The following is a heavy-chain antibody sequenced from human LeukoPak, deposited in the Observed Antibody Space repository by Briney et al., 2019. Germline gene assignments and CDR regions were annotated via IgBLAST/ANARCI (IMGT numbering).Heavy chain of an antibody. CDR3: ARGKSVTVAGTDYFDY. J-gene: IGHJ4*02. CDR1: GDSISSSHYF. Sequence: SETLSLTCTVSGDSISSSHYFWGWIRQPPGKGLEWIGSFYYSGSTYYNPSLKSRVTISVDTSKNQFSLKLSSVTAADTAVYYCARGKSVTVAGTDYFDYWGQGTLVTVSS. D-gene: IGHD6-19*01. CDR2: FYYSGST. V-gene: IGHV4-39*07.